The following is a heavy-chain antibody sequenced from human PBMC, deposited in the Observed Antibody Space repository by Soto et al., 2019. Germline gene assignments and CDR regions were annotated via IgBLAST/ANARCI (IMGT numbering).Heavy chain of an antibody. J-gene: IGHJ3*02. D-gene: IGHD2-21*02. Sequence: TLSVTCTVSGGSISSGGCYWSWIRQHPGTGLEWIGYIYYSGSTYYNPSLKSRVTISVDTSKNQFSLKLSSVTAAGTAVYYRVRDVPYCGGDCYSDAFDIWGQGTMVTVPS. V-gene: IGHV4-30-4*08. CDR1: GGSISSGGCY. CDR2: IYYSGST. CDR3: VRDVPYCGGDCYSDAFDI.